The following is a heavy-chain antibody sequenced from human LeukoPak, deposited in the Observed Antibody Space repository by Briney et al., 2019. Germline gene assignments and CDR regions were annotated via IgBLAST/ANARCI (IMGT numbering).Heavy chain of an antibody. CDR1: GFTFSSYA. V-gene: IGHV3-23*01. J-gene: IGHJ4*02. CDR3: AKNLRVYYFDY. CDR2: ISGSGGST. Sequence: GASLRLSCAASGFTFSSYAMSWVRHAPGKGLEWVSAISGSGGSTYYADSVKGRFTISRDNSKNTLYLQMNSLRAEDTAVYYCAKNLRVYYFDYWGQGTLVTVSS. D-gene: IGHD4-17*01.